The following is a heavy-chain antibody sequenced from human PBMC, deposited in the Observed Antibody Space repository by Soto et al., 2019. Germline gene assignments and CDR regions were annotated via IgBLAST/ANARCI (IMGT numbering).Heavy chain of an antibody. D-gene: IGHD2-15*01. CDR1: GFTFSSYA. CDR3: AREDPVLLFDY. Sequence: QVQLVESGGGVVQPGRSLRLSCAASGFTFSSYAMHWVRQAPGKGLEWVAVISYDGSNKYYADSVKGRFTISRDNSKNTLYLQMNSLRAEDTAVYYRAREDPVLLFDYWGQGTLVTVSS. CDR2: ISYDGSNK. J-gene: IGHJ4*02. V-gene: IGHV3-30-3*01.